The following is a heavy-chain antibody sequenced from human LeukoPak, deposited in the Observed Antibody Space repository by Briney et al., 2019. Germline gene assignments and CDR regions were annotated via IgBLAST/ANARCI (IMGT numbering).Heavy chain of an antibody. CDR1: GFTFSSYS. CDR3: AREGPAPSFTIFGVGYDY. V-gene: IGHV3-21*01. J-gene: IGHJ4*02. D-gene: IGHD3-3*01. CDR2: ISSSSSYI. Sequence: GGSQRLSCAASGFTFSSYSMNWVRQAPGKGLEWVSSISSSSSYIYYADSVKGRFTISRDNAKNSLYLQMNSLRAEDTAVYYCAREGPAPSFTIFGVGYDYWGQGTLVTVSS.